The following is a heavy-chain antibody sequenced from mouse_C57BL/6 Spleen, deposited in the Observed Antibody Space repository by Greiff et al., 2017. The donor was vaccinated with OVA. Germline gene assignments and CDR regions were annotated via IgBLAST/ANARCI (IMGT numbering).Heavy chain of an antibody. CDR2: ISDGGSYT. CDR1: GFTFSSYA. Sequence: EVMLVESGGGLVKPGGSLKLSCAASGFTFSSYAMSWVRQTPEKRLEWVATISDGGSYTYYPDNVKGRFTISRDNAKNNLYLQMSHLKSEDTAMYYCAREGGGYYFDYWGQGTTLTVSS. J-gene: IGHJ2*01. V-gene: IGHV5-4*01. CDR3: AREGGGYYFDY.